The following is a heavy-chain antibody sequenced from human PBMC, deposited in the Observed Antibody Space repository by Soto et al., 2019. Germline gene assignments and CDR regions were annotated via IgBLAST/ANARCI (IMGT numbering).Heavy chain of an antibody. V-gene: IGHV4-59*01. CDR3: ARDQEGERGYSYGFDY. CDR1: GGSISSYY. Sequence: SETLSLTCTVSGGSISSYYWSWIRQPPGKGLEWIGYIYYSGSTNYNPSLKSRVTISVDTSKNQFSLKLSSVTAADTAVYYCARDQEGERGYSYGFDYWGQGTLVTVSS. CDR2: IYYSGST. D-gene: IGHD5-18*01. J-gene: IGHJ4*02.